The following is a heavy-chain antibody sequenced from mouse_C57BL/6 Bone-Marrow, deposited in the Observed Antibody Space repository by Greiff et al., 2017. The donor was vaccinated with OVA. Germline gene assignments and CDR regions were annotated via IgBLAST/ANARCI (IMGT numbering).Heavy chain of an antibody. CDR2: IYPRSGNT. CDR1: GYTFTSYG. J-gene: IGHJ4*01. V-gene: IGHV1-81*01. D-gene: IGHD2-12*01. CDR3: ASPPYYTFYAMDY. Sequence: VMLVESGAELARPGASVKLSCKASGYTFTSYGISWVKQRTGQGLEWIGEIYPRSGNTYYNEKFKGKATLTADKSSSTAYMELRSLTSEDSAVYFCASPPYYTFYAMDYWGQGTSVTVSS.